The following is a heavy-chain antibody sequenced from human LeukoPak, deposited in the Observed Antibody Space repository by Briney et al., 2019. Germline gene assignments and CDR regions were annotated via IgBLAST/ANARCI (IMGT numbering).Heavy chain of an antibody. CDR3: ARLSKSAVAWGY. Sequence: SETLSLTCTVSGGSISSSSYYWGWIRQPPGKGLEWIGSIYYSGSTYYNPSLKSRVTISVDTSKNQFSLKLSSVTAADTAVYYCARLSKSAVAWGYWGQGTLVTVSS. CDR2: IYYSGST. V-gene: IGHV4-39*01. D-gene: IGHD6-19*01. J-gene: IGHJ4*02. CDR1: GGSISSSSYY.